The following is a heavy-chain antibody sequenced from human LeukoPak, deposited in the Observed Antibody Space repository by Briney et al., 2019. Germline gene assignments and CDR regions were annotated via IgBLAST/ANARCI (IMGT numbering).Heavy chain of an antibody. CDR1: GFTCDDYA. CDR2: ISWNSGSI. D-gene: IGHD6-13*01. J-gene: IGHJ2*01. Sequence: GGSLRLSCAAFGFTCDDYAMHWVRQAPGKGREWVSSISWNSGSIGYADSVKGRFTISRDNAKNSLYLQMNSLRAEDTALYYSAKSRGSNWPRYFDLWGRGTLITVSS. CDR3: AKSRGSNWPRYFDL. V-gene: IGHV3-9*01.